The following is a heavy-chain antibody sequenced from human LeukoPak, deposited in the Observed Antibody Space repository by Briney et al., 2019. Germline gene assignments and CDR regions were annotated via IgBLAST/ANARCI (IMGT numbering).Heavy chain of an antibody. CDR2: IFHTGTT. J-gene: IGHJ4*02. D-gene: IGHD1-7*01. CDR3: ARDYCRTTACPFDY. Sequence: PSETLSLTCTVSGYSIGSGYYWGWIRQPPGKGLEWIGTIFHTGTTHYNPSLKSRVTISVDTSKNQFSLKLSSVTAADTAVYYCARDYCRTTACPFDYWGQGALVTVSS. CDR1: GYSIGSGYY. V-gene: IGHV4-38-2*02.